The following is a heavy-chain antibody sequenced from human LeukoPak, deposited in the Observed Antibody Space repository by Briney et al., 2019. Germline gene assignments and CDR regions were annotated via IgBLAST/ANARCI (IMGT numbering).Heavy chain of an antibody. CDR1: GYSFTSYW. CDR3: VSHFWSGYFPSDYYYYYMDV. J-gene: IGHJ6*03. D-gene: IGHD3-3*02. V-gene: IGHV5-51*01. CDR2: IYPGDSDT. Sequence: GESLKISCKGSGYSFTSYWIGWVRQMPGKGLEWMGIIYPGDSDTRYSPSFQGQVTISADKSISTAYLQWSSLKASDTAMYYCVSHFWSGYFPSDYYYYYMDVWGKGTTVTVSS.